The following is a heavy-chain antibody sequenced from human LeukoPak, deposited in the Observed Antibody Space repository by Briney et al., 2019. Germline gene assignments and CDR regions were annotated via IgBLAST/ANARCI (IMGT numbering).Heavy chain of an antibody. D-gene: IGHD4-17*01. Sequence: PSETLSLTCTVSGYSISSGYYWGWIRQPPGKGLEWIGSIYHSGSTYYNPSLKSRVTISVDTSKNQFSLKLSSVTAADTAVYYCAGGYYTVTMFGYWGQGTLVTVSS. CDR2: IYHSGST. J-gene: IGHJ4*02. CDR1: GYSISSGYY. CDR3: AGGYYTVTMFGY. V-gene: IGHV4-38-2*02.